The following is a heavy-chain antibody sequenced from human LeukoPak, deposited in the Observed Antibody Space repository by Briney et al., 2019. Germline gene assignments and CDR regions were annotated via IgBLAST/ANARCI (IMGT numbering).Heavy chain of an antibody. CDR3: ARAVWFGELSWFDP. D-gene: IGHD3-10*01. J-gene: IGHJ5*02. Sequence: PGGSLRLPCAASGFTFSSYWMHWVRQAPGKGLVWVSRINSDGSSTSYADSVKGRFTISRDHAKNTLYLQMNSLRAEDTAVYYCARAVWFGELSWFDPWGQGTLVTVSS. CDR2: INSDGSST. CDR1: GFTFSSYW. V-gene: IGHV3-74*01.